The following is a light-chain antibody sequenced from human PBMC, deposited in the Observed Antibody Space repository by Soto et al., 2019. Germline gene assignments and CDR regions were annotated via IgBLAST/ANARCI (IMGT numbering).Light chain of an antibody. J-gene: IGKJ4*01. V-gene: IGKV3-15*01. Sequence: EIVLTQSPATLSVSLGGRATLSCRASQSVRTNLAWYQQKPGQAPRLLIYAASTRATGIPARFSGSGSGTEFTLTITSLQSEDFAVYYCQQYNNWPPLTFGGGTKVEIK. CDR1: QSVRTN. CDR2: AAS. CDR3: QQYNNWPPLT.